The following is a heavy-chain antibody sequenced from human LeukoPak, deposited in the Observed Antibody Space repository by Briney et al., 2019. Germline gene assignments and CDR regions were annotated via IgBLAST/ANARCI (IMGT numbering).Heavy chain of an antibody. J-gene: IGHJ6*02. Sequence: GGSLRLSCAASGVTRSSYAMSWARQAPGKGLEWVSGISSSGSGGNTYYADSVKGRFTISRDIAKNTLYLQMRSLRAEDTAVYYCARVRSGSSAGNYGMDVWGQGTTVTVSS. D-gene: IGHD1-26*01. CDR1: GVTRSSYA. V-gene: IGHV3-23*01. CDR2: ISSSGSGGNT. CDR3: ARVRSGSSAGNYGMDV.